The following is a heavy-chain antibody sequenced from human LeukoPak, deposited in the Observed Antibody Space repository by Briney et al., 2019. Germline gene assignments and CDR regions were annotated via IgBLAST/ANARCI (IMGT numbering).Heavy chain of an antibody. CDR1: GFIFNDFW. D-gene: IGHD2-2*01. J-gene: IGHJ4*02. V-gene: IGHV3-7*01. CDR3: ARSAAPFDY. CDR2: IRQDGGAK. Sequence: GGSLRLSCTASGFIFNDFWMSWVRQAPGEGLEWVANIRQDGGAKNYVDSVKGRFTISGDNAKKSLYLQMNSLRAEDTAVYYCARSAAPFDYWGQGTLVTVSS.